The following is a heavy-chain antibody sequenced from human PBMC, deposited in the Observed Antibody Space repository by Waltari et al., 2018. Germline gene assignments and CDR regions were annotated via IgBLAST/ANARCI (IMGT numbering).Heavy chain of an antibody. CDR2: TYYRSKWYN. V-gene: IGHV6-1*01. D-gene: IGHD3-16*02. CDR1: GDSVSSNSAA. CDR3: ARDYDYVWGSYRSGYFDY. J-gene: IGHJ4*02. Sequence: QVQLQQSGPGLVKPSQTLSLTCAISGDSVSSNSAAWNWTRQSPSRGLEWLGRTYYRSKWYNDYAVSVKSRITINPDTSKNQFSLQMNSVTPEDTAVYHCARDYDYVWGSYRSGYFDYWDQGTLVTVSS.